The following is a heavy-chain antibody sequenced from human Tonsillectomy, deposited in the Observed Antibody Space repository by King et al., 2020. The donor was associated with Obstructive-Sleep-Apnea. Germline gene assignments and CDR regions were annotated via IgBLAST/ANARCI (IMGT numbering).Heavy chain of an antibody. CDR1: GYSFTTPW. Sequence: VQLVQSGAEVKKPGESLKISCKDSGYSFTTPWIGWVRQMPGKGLEWMGMIYLGDSDTRYSPSFQGQVTISADRSISTAYLRWSSLKASDTAMYYCARVISRQWLALSPEGDWGQGTLVTVSS. J-gene: IGHJ4*02. CDR2: IYLGDSDT. V-gene: IGHV5-51*01. D-gene: IGHD6-19*01. CDR3: ARVISRQWLALSPEGD.